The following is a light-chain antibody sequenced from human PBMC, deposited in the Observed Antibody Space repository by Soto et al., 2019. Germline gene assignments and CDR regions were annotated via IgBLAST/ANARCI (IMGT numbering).Light chain of an antibody. CDR2: EDN. V-gene: IGLV6-57*04. CDR1: SGSIASNY. J-gene: IGLJ2*01. Sequence: NFMLTQPHSVSESPGKTVTISCTRSSGSIASNYVQWYQQRPGSAPTTVIYEDNQRPSGVPDRFSGSLDSSSNSASLTISGLKTQDEADYYCQSYDSSNNVVFGGGTKLTVL. CDR3: QSYDSSNNVV.